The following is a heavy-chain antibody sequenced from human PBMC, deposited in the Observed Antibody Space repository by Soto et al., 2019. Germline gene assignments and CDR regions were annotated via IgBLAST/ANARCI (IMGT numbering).Heavy chain of an antibody. Sequence: PSETLSLTCTVSGGSISSGDYYWSWIRQPPGKCLEWIGYIYYSGSTYYNPSLKSRVTISVDTSKNQFSLKLSSVTAADTAVYYCARGLSGYSYGRRTYYYYGMDVWGQGTTVTVSS. CDR2: IYYSGST. V-gene: IGHV4-30-4*01. CDR1: GGSISSGDYY. D-gene: IGHD5-18*01. J-gene: IGHJ6*02. CDR3: ARGLSGYSYGRRTYYYYGMDV.